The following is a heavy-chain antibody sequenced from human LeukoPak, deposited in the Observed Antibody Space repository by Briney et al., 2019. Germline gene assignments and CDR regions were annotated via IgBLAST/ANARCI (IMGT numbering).Heavy chain of an antibody. CDR1: GFTFSSYG. V-gene: IGHV3-30*18. CDR3: AKDPAPPDY. Sequence: GRSLRLSCAASGFTFSSYGMHWVRQAPGKGLEWVAVISYDGSNKYYADSVKGRFTISRDNSKNTLFLQMDSLRVEDTAVYYCAKDPAPPDYWGQGTLVTVSS. CDR2: ISYDGSNK. J-gene: IGHJ4*02.